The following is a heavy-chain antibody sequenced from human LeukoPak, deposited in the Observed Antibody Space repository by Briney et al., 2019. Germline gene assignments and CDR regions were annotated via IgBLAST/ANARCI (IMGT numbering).Heavy chain of an antibody. J-gene: IGHJ3*02. CDR3: ASSSSCCSGAFDI. D-gene: IGHD6-13*01. V-gene: IGHV3-53*01. CDR1: GFTVSSNY. CDR2: IYSGGST. Sequence: GGSLRLSCAASGFTVSSNYMSWVRQAPGKGLEWVSVIYSGGSTYYADSVKGRFTISRDNSKNTLYLQMNSLRAEDTAVYYCASSSSCCSGAFDIWGQGTMVTVSS.